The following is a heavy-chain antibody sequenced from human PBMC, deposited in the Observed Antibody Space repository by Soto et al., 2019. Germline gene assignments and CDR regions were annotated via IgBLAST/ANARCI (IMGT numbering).Heavy chain of an antibody. J-gene: IGHJ6*03. Sequence: EVQLVESGGGLVKPGGSLRLSCAASGFTFSSYSMNWVRQAPGKGLEWVSSISSSSSYIYYADSVKGRFTISRDNAKNSLYLQMNSLRAEDTAVYYCARVWESSSWSYYYYYYMDVWGKGTTVTVSS. D-gene: IGHD6-13*01. CDR1: GFTFSSYS. CDR2: ISSSSSYI. CDR3: ARVWESSSWSYYYYYYMDV. V-gene: IGHV3-21*01.